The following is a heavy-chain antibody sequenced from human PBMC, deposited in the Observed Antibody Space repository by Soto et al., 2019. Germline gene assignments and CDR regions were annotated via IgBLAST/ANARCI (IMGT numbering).Heavy chain of an antibody. D-gene: IGHD1-20*01. CDR1: GYTFTSYY. V-gene: IGHV1-46*01. J-gene: IGHJ4*02. CDR3: TRGGRENNWNDGNFEY. CDR2: INPSGGST. Sequence: ASVKVSCKASGYTFTSYYMHWVRQAPGQGLEWMGIINPSGGSTSYAQKFQSRVTMTRDKSTRTVYMELSSLRPEDTAVYYCTRGGRENNWNDGNFEYWGQGAQVTGSS.